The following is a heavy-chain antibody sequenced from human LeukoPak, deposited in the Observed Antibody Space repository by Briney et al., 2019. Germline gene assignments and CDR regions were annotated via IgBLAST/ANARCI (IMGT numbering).Heavy chain of an antibody. CDR1: GGSISSGGYY. D-gene: IGHD6-13*01. Sequence: SETLSLTCTVSGGSISSGGYYWSWIRQHPGKGLEWIGYIYYSGSTYYNPSLKSRVTISVDTSKNQFSLKLSSVTAADTAVYYCARCFAAAGTGSWFDPWGQGTLVTVSS. V-gene: IGHV4-31*03. J-gene: IGHJ5*02. CDR2: IYYSGST. CDR3: ARCFAAAGTGSWFDP.